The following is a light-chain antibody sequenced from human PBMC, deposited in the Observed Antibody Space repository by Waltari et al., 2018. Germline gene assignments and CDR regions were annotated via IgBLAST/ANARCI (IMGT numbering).Light chain of an antibody. Sequence: EIVLTQSPATLSLSPGERATVSCRASQSVGRHLAWYQQKAGQAPRLLIYDASNRAADTPARCSGSGSGTDFTVTISSLEPEDFAVYSCQQRSTWPSVPFGGGTKVELK. V-gene: IGKV3-11*01. J-gene: IGKJ4*01. CDR1: QSVGRH. CDR3: QQRSTWPSVP. CDR2: DAS.